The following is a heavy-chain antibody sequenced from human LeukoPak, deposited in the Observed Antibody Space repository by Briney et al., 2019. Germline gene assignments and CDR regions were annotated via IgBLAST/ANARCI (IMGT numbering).Heavy chain of an antibody. Sequence: GASVKVSCKASGYTFTSYDINWVRQATGQGLEWMGWMNPNSGNTGYAQKFQGRVTMTRNTSISTAYMELRSLRSEDTAVYYGARGMGFSYDSSGPVFDIWGQGKMVTVFS. V-gene: IGHV1-8*01. J-gene: IGHJ3*02. CDR2: MNPNSGNT. D-gene: IGHD3-22*01. CDR1: GYTFTSYD. CDR3: ARGMGFSYDSSGPVFDI.